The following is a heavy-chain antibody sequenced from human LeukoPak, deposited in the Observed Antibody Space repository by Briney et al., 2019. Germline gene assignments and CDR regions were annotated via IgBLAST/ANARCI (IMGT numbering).Heavy chain of an antibody. V-gene: IGHV1-46*01. CDR3: AREVGGGYSYGRSSSGWFDP. CDR1: GYTFTSYY. Sequence: GASVKVSCKASGYTFTSYYMHWVRQAPGQGLEWMGIINPSGGSTSYAQKFQGRVAMTRDMSTSTVYTELSSLRSEDTAVYYCAREVGGGYSYGRSSSGWFDPWGQGTLVTVSS. D-gene: IGHD5-18*01. CDR2: INPSGGST. J-gene: IGHJ5*02.